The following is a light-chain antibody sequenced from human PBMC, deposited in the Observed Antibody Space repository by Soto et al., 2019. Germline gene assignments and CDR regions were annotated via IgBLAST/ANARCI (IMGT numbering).Light chain of an antibody. V-gene: IGKV1-5*01. CDR1: QSISSW. Sequence: DSQMTPSPSTRSASVGDRGTITCRASQSISSWLAWYQQQPGKAPKLLIYDASSLESRVPSRFSGSGSWTEFTLTISSLQPDYFETYYCQQYNSYTFGQGTKLEIK. CDR2: DAS. CDR3: QQYNSYT. J-gene: IGKJ2*01.